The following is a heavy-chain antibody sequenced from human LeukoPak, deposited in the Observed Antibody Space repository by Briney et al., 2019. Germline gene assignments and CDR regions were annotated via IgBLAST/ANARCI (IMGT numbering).Heavy chain of an antibody. D-gene: IGHD3-22*01. CDR2: INSDGSST. CDR3: ARDALSSGHSLQH. J-gene: IGHJ1*01. Sequence: GGSLRLSCAASGFTFSTYTMNWVRQAPGKGLVWVSRINSDGSSTSYADSVKGRFTISRDNAKNTLYLQMNSLRAEDTAVYYCARDALSSGHSLQHWGQGTLVTVSS. CDR1: GFTFSTYT. V-gene: IGHV3-74*01.